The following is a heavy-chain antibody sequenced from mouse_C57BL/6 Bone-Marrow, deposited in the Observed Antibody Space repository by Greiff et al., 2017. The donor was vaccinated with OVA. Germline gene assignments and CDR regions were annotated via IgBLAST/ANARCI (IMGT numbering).Heavy chain of an antibody. CDR3: ARLTTVVGDFDY. CDR1: GYTFTSYG. CDR2: IYPRSGNT. D-gene: IGHD1-1*01. Sequence: QVQLQQSGAELARPGASVKLSCKASGYTFTSYGISWVKQRTGQGLEWIGEIYPRSGNTYYNEKFKGKATLTADKSSSTAYMELRRLASEDSAVYFCARLTTVVGDFDYWGQGTTLTVSS. J-gene: IGHJ2*01. V-gene: IGHV1-81*01.